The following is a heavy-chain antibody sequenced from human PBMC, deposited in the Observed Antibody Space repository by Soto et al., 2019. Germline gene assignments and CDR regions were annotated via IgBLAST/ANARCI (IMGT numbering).Heavy chain of an antibody. D-gene: IGHD1-1*01. Sequence: QMLLEESGTGLVQHSETLALTCSVSGGSVTNYYWHLIRQSPGKVLEWLGYLSSSGATSYSPPLKSRVALSVDSSKNHLCLKRSSVTAGDSALYDCASNLWNDDADRDGTLTIWGQGTLVTVSS. J-gene: IGHJ3*02. V-gene: IGHV4-4*09. CDR1: GGSVTNYY. CDR2: LSSSGAT. CDR3: ASNLWNDDADRDGTLTI.